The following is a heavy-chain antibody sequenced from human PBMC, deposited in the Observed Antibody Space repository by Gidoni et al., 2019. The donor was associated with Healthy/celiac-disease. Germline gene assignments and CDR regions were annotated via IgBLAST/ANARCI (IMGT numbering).Heavy chain of an antibody. J-gene: IGHJ2*01. D-gene: IGHD6-6*01. V-gene: IGHV4-59*01. CDR1: GGSISSYY. CDR3: ARDTSIFKSSSSLRYFDL. Sequence: VQLQESGPGLVKPSETLSLTSTVSGGSISSYYWSWIRQPPGKGLEWIGYIYYSGSTTYTPSLKSRVTISVDTSKNQFSLKLSSVTAADTAVYYCARDTSIFKSSSSLRYFDLWGRGTLVTVSS. CDR2: IYYSGST.